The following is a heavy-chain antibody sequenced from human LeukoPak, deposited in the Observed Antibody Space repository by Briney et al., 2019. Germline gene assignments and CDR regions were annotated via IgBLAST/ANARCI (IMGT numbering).Heavy chain of an antibody. J-gene: IGHJ4*02. CDR1: GFTFSSYA. CDR3: ARQNYGDYFDY. D-gene: IGHD4-17*01. CDR2: ISGSGGST. Sequence: GGSLRLSCAASGFTFSSYAMSWVRQAPGKGLEWVSAISGSGGSTYYADSVKGRFTISRDNAKNSLYLQMNSLRAEDTAVYYCARQNYGDYFDYWGQGTLVTVSS. V-gene: IGHV3-23*01.